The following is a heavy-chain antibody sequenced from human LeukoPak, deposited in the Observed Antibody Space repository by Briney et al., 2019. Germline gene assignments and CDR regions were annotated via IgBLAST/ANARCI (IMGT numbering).Heavy chain of an antibody. CDR3: AKACSGGSCFDY. CDR2: ISGSGGST. J-gene: IGHJ4*02. D-gene: IGHD2-15*01. Sequence: PGGSLRLSCAASGFTFSSYATSWVRQAPGKGLEWVSAISGSGGSTYYADSVKGRFTISRDNSKNTLYLQMNSLRAEDTAVYYCAKACSGGSCFDYWGQGTLVTVSS. V-gene: IGHV3-23*01. CDR1: GFTFSSYA.